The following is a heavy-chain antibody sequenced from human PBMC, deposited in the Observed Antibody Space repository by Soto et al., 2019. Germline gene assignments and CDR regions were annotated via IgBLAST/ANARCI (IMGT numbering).Heavy chain of an antibody. CDR1: GGSISSGGYY. D-gene: IGHD5-12*01. J-gene: IGHJ6*03. V-gene: IGHV4-31*03. CDR3: ARDGPRLYSGYDEGYYYYYMDV. Sequence: SETLSLTCTVSGGSISSGGYYWSWIRQHPGKGLEWIGYIYYSGSTYYNPSLKSRVTISVDTSKNQFSLKLSSVTAADTAVYYCARDGPRLYSGYDEGYYYYYMDVWGKGTTVTVSS. CDR2: IYYSGST.